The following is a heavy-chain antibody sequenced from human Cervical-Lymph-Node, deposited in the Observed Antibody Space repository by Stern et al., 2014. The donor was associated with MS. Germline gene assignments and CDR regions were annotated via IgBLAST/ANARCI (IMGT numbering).Heavy chain of an antibody. J-gene: IGHJ4*02. D-gene: IGHD3-10*01. CDR1: GGSFINNV. Sequence: VQLVESGAEVKKPGSSVKVSCQASGGSFINNVISWVRQAPGQGLEWMGGTIPIFGTALYAQKFRGRVTITADESTRTAYMELSSLRSDDTAVYFFARAASTTSSYNFWGPGTLVTVSS. CDR3: ARAASTTSSYNF. CDR2: TIPIFGTA. V-gene: IGHV1-69*01.